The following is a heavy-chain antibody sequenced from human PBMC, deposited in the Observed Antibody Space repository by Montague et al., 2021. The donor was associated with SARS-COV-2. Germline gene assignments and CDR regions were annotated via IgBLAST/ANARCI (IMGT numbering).Heavy chain of an antibody. Sequence: SETLSLTCTVSGGSISSSSYYWGWIRQPPEKGLEWIGSIYYSGSTYYNPSLKSRVTISVDTSMNQFSLKLSSVTAADTAVYYCARESGSGSYLVYWGQGTLVTVSS. CDR2: IYYSGST. D-gene: IGHD3-10*01. CDR1: GGSISSSSYY. CDR3: ARESGSGSYLVY. J-gene: IGHJ4*02. V-gene: IGHV4-39*01.